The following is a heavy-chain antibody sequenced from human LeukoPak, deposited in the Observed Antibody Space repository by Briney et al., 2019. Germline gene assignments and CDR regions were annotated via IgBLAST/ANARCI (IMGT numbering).Heavy chain of an antibody. CDR1: GGSFSGYF. J-gene: IGHJ3*01. CDR3: ASERRSGGYYSGTNNAFDV. V-gene: IGHV4-34*01. D-gene: IGHD3-22*01. CDR2: ITDTGIP. Sequence: PSETLSLTCALSGGSFSGYFCSWIRQPPGKGLEWIGEITDTGIPNYNPSLKSRVTISVDTSKNQSSLKLTSVTAADAAVYYCASERRSGGYYSGTNNAFDVWGQGTVVTVSS.